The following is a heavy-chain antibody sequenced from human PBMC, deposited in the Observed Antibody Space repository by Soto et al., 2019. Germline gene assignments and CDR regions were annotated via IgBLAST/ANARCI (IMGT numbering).Heavy chain of an antibody. V-gene: IGHV5-51*01. J-gene: IGHJ6*02. CDR2: IFPGDAET. D-gene: IGHD5-12*01. CDR1: GYNFATHW. CDR3: ATPGGFGMDV. Sequence: EVQLVQSAAEGKKPGESLKISCQGSGYNFATHWIGWVRHKAGKGLEWMGIIFPGDAETRYSPSFQGHITISADKSISIAYLRWSSLKASDTGMYYCATPGGFGMDVWGQGTTVTVSS.